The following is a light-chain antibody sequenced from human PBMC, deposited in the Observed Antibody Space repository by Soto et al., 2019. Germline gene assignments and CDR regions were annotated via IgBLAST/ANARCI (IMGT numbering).Light chain of an antibody. Sequence: EIVLTQSPATLHLSPGERATLSCRASHSVSSYLAWYQQKPCQAPRLLIYDTSKRATGIPARFSGSGSGTGFTFTLTISSLQPEDFAVYYCQQRSNWPTFGGGTKVQI. CDR3: QQRSNWPT. V-gene: IGKV3-11*01. J-gene: IGKJ4*01. CDR1: HSVSSY. CDR2: DTS.